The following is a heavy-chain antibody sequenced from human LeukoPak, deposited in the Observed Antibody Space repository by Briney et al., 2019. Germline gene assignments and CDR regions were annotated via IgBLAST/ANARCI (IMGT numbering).Heavy chain of an antibody. D-gene: IGHD3-22*01. CDR2: ISGTGGTT. CDR3: EVVITTGY. J-gene: IGHJ4*02. V-gene: IGHV3-23*01. Sequence: GGSLRLSCAASGFTFSSYAMSWVRQAPGKGLEWVSAISGTGGTTYYADSVKGRFTISRDISKNTLYLQMNSLRAEDTAVYYCEVVITTGYWGQGTLVTVSS. CDR1: GFTFSSYA.